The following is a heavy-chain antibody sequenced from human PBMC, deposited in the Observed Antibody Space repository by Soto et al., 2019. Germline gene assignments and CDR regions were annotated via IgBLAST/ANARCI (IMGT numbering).Heavy chain of an antibody. Sequence: QVQLVESGGGVVQPGRSLRLSCAASGFTFSSYGMHWVRQAPGKGLEWVAVISYDGSNKYYADSVKGRFTISRDNSKNTVYLQMNSLRAEDTAVYYCAKDAGYGDYAWYYFDYWGQGTLVTVSS. CDR1: GFTFSSYG. CDR2: ISYDGSNK. CDR3: AKDAGYGDYAWYYFDY. J-gene: IGHJ4*02. D-gene: IGHD4-17*01. V-gene: IGHV3-30*18.